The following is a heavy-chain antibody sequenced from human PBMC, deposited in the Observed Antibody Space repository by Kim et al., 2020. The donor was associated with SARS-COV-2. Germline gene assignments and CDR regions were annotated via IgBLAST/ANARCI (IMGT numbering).Heavy chain of an antibody. V-gene: IGHV3-30*04. CDR1: GFTFSSYA. J-gene: IGHJ4*01. CDR3: ARDALGTTVTRIFDY. D-gene: IGHD4-17*01. CDR2: ISYDGSNK. Sequence: GGSLRLSCAASGFTFSSYAMHWVRQAPGKGLEWVAVISYDGSNKYYADSVKGRFTISRDNSKNTLYLQMNSLRAEDTAVYYCARDALGTTVTRIFDYWG.